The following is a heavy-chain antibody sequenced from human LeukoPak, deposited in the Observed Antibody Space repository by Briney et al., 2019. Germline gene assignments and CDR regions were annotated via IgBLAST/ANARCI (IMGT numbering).Heavy chain of an antibody. CDR1: GGSISSYY. J-gene: IGHJ3*02. Sequence: SETLSLTCTVSGGSISSYYWSWIRQPPGKGLEWIGHIYYSGSTNYNPSLKSRVAMSVDTSKNQFSLKLRSVTAADTAVYYCARDREFSGSYPDAFDIWGQGRMVTVSS. V-gene: IGHV4-59*01. CDR3: ARDREFSGSYPDAFDI. CDR2: IYYSGST. D-gene: IGHD1-26*01.